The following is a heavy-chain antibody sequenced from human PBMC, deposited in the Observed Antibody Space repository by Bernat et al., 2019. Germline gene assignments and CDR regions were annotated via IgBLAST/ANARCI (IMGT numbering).Heavy chain of an antibody. Sequence: QVQLVQSGAEVKKPGSSVKVSCKASGGTFSSYAISWVRQAPGQGLEWMGGIIPIFGTANYAQKFQGRVTITADESTSTAYMELGSLRSEDTAVYYCTSFDDPDCTNGVCSDYWGQGTLVTVSS. J-gene: IGHJ4*02. CDR1: GGTFSSYA. CDR2: IIPIFGTA. V-gene: IGHV1-69*01. D-gene: IGHD2-8*01. CDR3: TSFDDPDCTNGVCSDY.